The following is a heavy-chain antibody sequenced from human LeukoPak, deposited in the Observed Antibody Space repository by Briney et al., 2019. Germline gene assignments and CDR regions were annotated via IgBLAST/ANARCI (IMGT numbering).Heavy chain of an antibody. J-gene: IGHJ3*02. V-gene: IGHV4-30-2*01. CDR3: ARAGSSWYPDAFDI. Sequence: PSETLSLTCTVSGGSISSGGYYWSWIRQPPGKGLEWIGYIYHSGSTYYNPSLKSRVTISVDTSKNQFSLKLSSVTAADTAVYYCARAGSSWYPDAFDIWGQGTMVTVSS. CDR1: GGSISSGGYY. CDR2: IYHSGST. D-gene: IGHD6-13*01.